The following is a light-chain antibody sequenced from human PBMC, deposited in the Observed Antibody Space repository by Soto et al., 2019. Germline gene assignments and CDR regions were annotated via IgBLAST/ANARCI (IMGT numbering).Light chain of an antibody. CDR3: QQYGSSLKWT. CDR2: GAS. V-gene: IGKV3-20*01. J-gene: IGKJ1*01. CDR1: QSVSSRY. Sequence: EIVFTQSPGTLSLSPGERATLSCRASQSVSSRYLAWYQQKPGQAPRLLIYGASSRANGIPARFSGSGSGTDFTLTISRLEPEDFAVYYCQQYGSSLKWTFGQGTKVDIK.